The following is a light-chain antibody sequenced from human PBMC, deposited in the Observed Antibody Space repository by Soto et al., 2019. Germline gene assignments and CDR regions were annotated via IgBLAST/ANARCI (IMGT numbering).Light chain of an antibody. CDR3: QQYGSLPFT. CDR1: QDIFKY. CDR2: DAS. Sequence: DIQMTQSPSSLSASVGDRVTITCQASQDIFKYLNWYQQKPGKAPKLLMYDASNLETGVPSRFSGSGSGTEYTLTISSLRPEDVATYYCQQYGSLPFTFGQGTKLEL. J-gene: IGKJ2*01. V-gene: IGKV1-33*01.